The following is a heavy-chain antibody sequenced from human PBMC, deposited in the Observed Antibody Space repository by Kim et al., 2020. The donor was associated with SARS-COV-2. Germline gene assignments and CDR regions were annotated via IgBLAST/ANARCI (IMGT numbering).Heavy chain of an antibody. J-gene: IGHJ4*02. Sequence: ASVKVSCKTSGFSFTGHYMHWVRQAPGQGLEWMGWIKANSGDTNYDQKFQGRVTMTRDTSTSSVFLELSSLRSDDTAVYFCARDLTYGPDYWGQGTLVTV. CDR1: GFSFTGHY. D-gene: IGHD7-27*01. CDR2: IKANSGDT. CDR3: ARDLTYGPDY. V-gene: IGHV1-2*02.